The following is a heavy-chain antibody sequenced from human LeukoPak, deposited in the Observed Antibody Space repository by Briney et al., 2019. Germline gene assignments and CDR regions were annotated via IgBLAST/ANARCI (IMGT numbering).Heavy chain of an antibody. J-gene: IGHJ6*02. D-gene: IGHD2-2*02. CDR1: GYTFTGYY. Sequence: ASVKVSCKASGYTFTGYYMHWVRQAPGQGLEWMGWINPNSGGTNYAQKFQGRVTMTRDTSISTAYMELSRLRSDDTAVYYCGRFRGWGCRCTSCYRSPPNLIRKDGWGQGANVNV. CDR2: INPNSGGT. CDR3: GRFRGWGCRCTSCYRSPPNLIRKDG. V-gene: IGHV1-2*02.